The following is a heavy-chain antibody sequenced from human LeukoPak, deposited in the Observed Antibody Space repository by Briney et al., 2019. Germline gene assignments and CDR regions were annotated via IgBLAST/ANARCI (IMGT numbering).Heavy chain of an antibody. CDR2: IYSGGST. CDR1: GFTVSSNY. V-gene: IGHV3-53*01. D-gene: IGHD6-6*01. J-gene: IGHJ5*02. Sequence: GGSLRLSCAASGFTVSSNYMSWVRQAPGKGLERVSVIYSGGSTYYADSVKGRFTISRDNSENTLYLQMNSLRAEDTAVYYCARDGSSSAYHLWGQGTLVTVSS. CDR3: ARDGSSSAYHL.